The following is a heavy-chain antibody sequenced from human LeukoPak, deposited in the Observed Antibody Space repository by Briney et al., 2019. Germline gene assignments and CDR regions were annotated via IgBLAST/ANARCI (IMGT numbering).Heavy chain of an antibody. V-gene: IGHV3-53*01. CDR1: GFIVSSKY. CDR3: AKSRWGYYDCGES. J-gene: IGHJ5*02. Sequence: GGSLRLSCAASGFIVSSKYMSWVRQAPGKGLEWVSVLYSGSSTYYADSVKGRFTISRDNSKNTLYLQMNSLRAEDTAVYYCAKSRWGYYDCGESWGQGTLVTVSS. D-gene: IGHD3-22*01. CDR2: LYSGSST.